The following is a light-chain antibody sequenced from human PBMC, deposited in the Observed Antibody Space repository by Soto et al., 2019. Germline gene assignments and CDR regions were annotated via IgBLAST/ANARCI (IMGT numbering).Light chain of an antibody. J-gene: IGKJ1*01. CDR3: PRDINDPWT. Sequence: GESVDIGCRASQGISSWLAWFQQKPGKPPKVLIYGASNLQSGVPPMFSGSGSGTDFTVAISRLQPEDSATYYCPRDINDPWTFGQGTKVDIK. V-gene: IGKV1-12*01. CDR2: GAS. CDR1: QGISSW.